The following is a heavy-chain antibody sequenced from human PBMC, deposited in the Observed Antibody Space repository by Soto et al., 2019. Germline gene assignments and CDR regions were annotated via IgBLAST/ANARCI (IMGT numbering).Heavy chain of an antibody. CDR2: INPNSGGT. D-gene: IGHD4-17*01. J-gene: IGHJ6*02. Sequence: ASVKVSCKASGYTFTGYYMHWVRQAPGQGLEWMGWINPNSGGTNYAQKFQGWVTMTRDTSISTAYMELSRLRSDDTAVYYCARDQRVTTSLYYYCGMDVWGQGTTVTVSS. CDR3: ARDQRVTTSLYYYCGMDV. V-gene: IGHV1-2*04. CDR1: GYTFTGYY.